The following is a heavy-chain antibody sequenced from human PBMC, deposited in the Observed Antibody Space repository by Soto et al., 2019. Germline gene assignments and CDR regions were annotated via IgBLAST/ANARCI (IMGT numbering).Heavy chain of an antibody. J-gene: IGHJ5*02. CDR3: ARKDNSGSFNRFDP. CDR2: IFPSDSDT. V-gene: IGHV5-51*01. D-gene: IGHD6-25*01. Sequence: GESLKISCRTSGYKFTSSWIAWVRQMPGKGLEWMGIIFPSDSDTRYSPSFQGQVTISADRSTSTVFLQWASLKASDTAVYFCARKDNSGSFNRFDPCGQGYMVTVSS. CDR1: GYKFTSSW.